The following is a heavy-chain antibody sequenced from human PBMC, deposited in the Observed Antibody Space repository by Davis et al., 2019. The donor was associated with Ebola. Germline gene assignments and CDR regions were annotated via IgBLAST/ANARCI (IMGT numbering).Heavy chain of an antibody. Sequence: SETLSLTCPVSGGSISSSSYYWSWIRQPPGKGLEWIGYIYYSGSTNYNPSLKSRVTISVDTSKNQFSLKLSSVTAADTAVYYCARGITMIVVASYYFDYWGQGTLVTVSS. CDR2: IYYSGST. V-gene: IGHV4-61*05. J-gene: IGHJ4*02. D-gene: IGHD3-22*01. CDR3: ARGITMIVVASYYFDY. CDR1: GGSISSSSYY.